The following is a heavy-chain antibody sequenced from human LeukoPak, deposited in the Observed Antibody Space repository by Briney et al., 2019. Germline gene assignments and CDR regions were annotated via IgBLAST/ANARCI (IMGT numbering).Heavy chain of an antibody. J-gene: IGHJ4*02. D-gene: IGHD6-19*01. CDR3: ARIDSSGWYTLPLDY. V-gene: IGHV3-21*01. CDR2: ISSSSSYI. Sequence: PGGSLRLSCAASGFTFSSYAMSWVRQAPGKGLEWVSSISSSSSYIYYADSVKGRFTISRDNAKNSLYLQMNSLRAEDTAVYYCARIDSSGWYTLPLDYWGQGTLVTVSS. CDR1: GFTFSSYA.